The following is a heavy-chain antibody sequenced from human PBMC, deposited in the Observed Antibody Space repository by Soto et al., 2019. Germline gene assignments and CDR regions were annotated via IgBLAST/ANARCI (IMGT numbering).Heavy chain of an antibody. CDR2: IYYSGST. Sequence: QVQLQESGPGLVKPSQTLSLTCTVSGGSISSGDYYWSWIRQHPGKGLEWIGYIYYSGSTYYNPSLKRRVTISVGTSKNQFSLKRSSVTAADTAVYYCARWWSGSRQGFDPWGQGTLVTVSS. J-gene: IGHJ5*02. V-gene: IGHV4-31*03. D-gene: IGHD3-3*01. CDR3: ARWWSGSRQGFDP. CDR1: GGSISSGDYY.